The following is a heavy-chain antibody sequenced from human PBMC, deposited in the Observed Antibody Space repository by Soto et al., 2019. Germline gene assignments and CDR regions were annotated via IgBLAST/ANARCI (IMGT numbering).Heavy chain of an antibody. CDR2: VIPILGIA. V-gene: IGHV1-69*02. CDR3: ARPQQYGDYGHAFDI. CDR1: GGTFSSYT. D-gene: IGHD4-17*01. Sequence: SVKVSCKASGGTFSSYTISWVRHAPGQGLEWMGRVIPILGIANYAQKFQGRVTITADKSTSTAYMELSSLRSEDTAVYYCARPQQYGDYGHAFDIWGQGTMVTVSS. J-gene: IGHJ3*02.